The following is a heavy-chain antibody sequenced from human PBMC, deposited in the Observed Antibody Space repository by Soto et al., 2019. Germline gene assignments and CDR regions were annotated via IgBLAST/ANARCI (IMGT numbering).Heavy chain of an antibody. D-gene: IGHD6-6*01. V-gene: IGHV4-4*07. CDR3: ARDLPPIAARVDSHYGMDV. CDR2: IYTSGST. CDR1: GGSISSYY. J-gene: IGHJ6*02. Sequence: SETLSLTCTVSGGSISSYYWSWIRQPAGKGLEWIGRIYTSGSTNYNPSLKSRVTMSVDTSKNQFSLKLSSVTAADTAVYYCARDLPPIAARVDSHYGMDVWGQGTTVTVSS.